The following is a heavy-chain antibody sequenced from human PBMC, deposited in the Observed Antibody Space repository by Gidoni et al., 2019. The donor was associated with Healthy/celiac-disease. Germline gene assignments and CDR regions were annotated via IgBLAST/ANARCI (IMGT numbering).Heavy chain of an antibody. CDR3: ARGCSSTSCYAVDDAFDI. J-gene: IGHJ3*02. V-gene: IGHV3-74*01. D-gene: IGHD2-2*01. CDR2: INSDGSST. Sequence: EVQLVESGGGLVQPGGSLRLSCAASGFTFSSYWMHWVRQAPGKGLVWVSRINSDGSSTSYADSVKGRFTISRVNAKNTLYLQMNSLRAEDTAVYYCARGCSSTSCYAVDDAFDIWGQGTMVTVSS. CDR1: GFTFSSYW.